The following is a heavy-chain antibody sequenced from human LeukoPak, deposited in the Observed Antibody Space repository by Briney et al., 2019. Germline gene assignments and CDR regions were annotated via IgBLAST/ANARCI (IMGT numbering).Heavy chain of an antibody. D-gene: IGHD2-2*01. CDR1: GFTFSSYG. CDR3: ARDFLRDLPAAIPIDY. V-gene: IGHV3-23*01. J-gene: IGHJ4*02. Sequence: GRSLRLSCAASGFTFSSYGMHWVRQAPGKGLEWVSGITDRLDEVYYADSVKGRFTISRDNPKNTLYLEMNSLRAEDTAAYYCARDFLRDLPAAIPIDYWGQGTLVTVSS. CDR2: ITDRLDEV.